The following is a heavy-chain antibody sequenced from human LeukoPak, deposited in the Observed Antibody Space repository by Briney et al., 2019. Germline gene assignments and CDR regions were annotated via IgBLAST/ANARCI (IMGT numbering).Heavy chain of an antibody. CDR3: ARIRMVVGATKDYYGMDV. J-gene: IGHJ6*02. D-gene: IGHD1-26*01. CDR1: GFTVSSNY. CDR2: IYHSGST. V-gene: IGHV4-38-2*01. Sequence: GSLRLSCAASGFTVSSNYMSWVRQAPGKGLEWIGSIYHSGSTYYNPSLKSRVTISVDTSKNQFSLKLSSVTAADTAVYYCARIRMVVGATKDYYGMDVWGQGTTVTVSS.